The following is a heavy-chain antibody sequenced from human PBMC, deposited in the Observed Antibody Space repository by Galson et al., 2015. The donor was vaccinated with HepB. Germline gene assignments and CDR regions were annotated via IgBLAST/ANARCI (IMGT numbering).Heavy chain of an antibody. CDR2: IYHSGST. D-gene: IGHD6-25*01. V-gene: IGHV4-30-2*01. Sequence: TLSLTCAVSGGSISSGGYSWSWIRQPPGKGLEWIGYIYHSGSTYYNPSLKSRVTISVDRSKNQFSLKLSSVTAADTAVYYRARTSAATSLDYWGQGTLVTVSS. CDR3: ARTSAATSLDY. CDR1: GGSISSGGYS. J-gene: IGHJ4*02.